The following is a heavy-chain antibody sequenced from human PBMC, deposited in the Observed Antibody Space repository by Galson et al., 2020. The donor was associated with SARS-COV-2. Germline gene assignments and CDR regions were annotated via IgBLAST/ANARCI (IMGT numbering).Heavy chain of an antibody. CDR1: GGSFSGYY. CDR2: INHSGST. D-gene: IGHD5-18*01. J-gene: IGHJ6*02. CDR3: ARRGRGYSYGWRLIKQKEYYYGMDV. Sequence: SETLSLTCAVYGGSFSGYYWSWIRQPPGKGLEWIGEINHSGSTNYNPSLKSRVTISVDTSKNQFSLKLSSVTAADTAVYYCARRGRGYSYGWRLIKQKEYYYGMDVWGQGTTVTVSS. V-gene: IGHV4-34*01.